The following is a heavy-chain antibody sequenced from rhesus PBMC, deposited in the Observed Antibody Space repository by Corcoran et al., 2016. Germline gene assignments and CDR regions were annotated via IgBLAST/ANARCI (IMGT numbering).Heavy chain of an antibody. Sequence: EVQRVETGGGLVQPGGSLRLSCAACGFTFSSYGMSWVSTVPGTGMAWVSGISYTSGSTYYAVSVKGRFTISRDNSKNTLSLQMNSLRAEDTAVYYCAKSNWNDGVQFDYWGQGVLVTVSS. CDR1: GFTFSSYG. CDR3: AKSNWNDGVQFDY. V-gene: IGHV3S5*01. J-gene: IGHJ4*01. D-gene: IGHD1-7*02. CDR2: ISYTSGST.